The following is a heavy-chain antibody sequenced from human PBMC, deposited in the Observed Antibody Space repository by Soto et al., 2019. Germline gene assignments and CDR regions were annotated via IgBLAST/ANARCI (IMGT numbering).Heavy chain of an antibody. J-gene: IGHJ4*02. D-gene: IGHD4-17*01. CDR3: ARQFADYGDTYFDY. Sequence: QLQLQESGPGLVKPSETLSLTCTVSGGSISSSSYYWGWIRQPPGKGLEWIGSIYYSGSTYYNPSLKSRVTISVDTSKNQFSLKLSSVTAADTAVYYCARQFADYGDTYFDYWGQGTLVTVSS. V-gene: IGHV4-39*01. CDR2: IYYSGST. CDR1: GGSISSSSYY.